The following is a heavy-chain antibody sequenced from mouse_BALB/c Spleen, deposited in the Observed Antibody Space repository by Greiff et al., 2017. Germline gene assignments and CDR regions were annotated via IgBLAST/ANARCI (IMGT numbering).Heavy chain of an antibody. D-gene: IGHD2-14*01. CDR1: GYSITSDYA. CDR3: ARSGYYRYDGNWFAY. V-gene: IGHV3-2*02. J-gene: IGHJ3*01. Sequence: VQLKESGPGLVKPSQSLSLTCTVTGYSITSDYAWNWIRQFPGNKLEWMGYISYSGSTSYNPSLKSRISITRDTSKNQFFLQLNSVTTEDTATYYCARSGYYRYDGNWFAYWGQGTLVTVSA. CDR2: ISYSGST.